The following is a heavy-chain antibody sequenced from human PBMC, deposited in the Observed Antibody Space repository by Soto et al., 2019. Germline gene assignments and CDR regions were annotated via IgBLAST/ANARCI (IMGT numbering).Heavy chain of an antibody. V-gene: IGHV3-72*01. CDR3: AREGSLSGPDCDY. J-gene: IGHJ4*02. CDR1: GFRFSDHY. Sequence: EVQLVQSGGGSVQPGGSLQLSCAASGFRFSDHYMDWVSQAPGKGLEWVGRITNTATTESAASVKDRFTISRDDSKDSVYLQRNSLKIEDTAVYYCAREGSLSGPDCDYWGQGSLVTVSS. CDR2: ITNTATT. D-gene: IGHD2-21*01.